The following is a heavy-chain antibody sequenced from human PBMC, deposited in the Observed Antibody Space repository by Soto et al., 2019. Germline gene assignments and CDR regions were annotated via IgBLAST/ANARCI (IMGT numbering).Heavy chain of an antibody. J-gene: IGHJ5*02. CDR1: GGSISSYY. V-gene: IGHV4-59*01. D-gene: IGHD6-6*01. CDR3: ARDQHGDSSSSYLGP. CDR2: IYYSGST. Sequence: SETLSLTCTVSGGSISSYYWSWIRQPPGKGLEWIGYIYYSGSTNYNPSLKSRVTISVDTSKDQFSLKLSSVTAADTAVYYCARDQHGDSSSSYLGPWGQGTLVTVSS.